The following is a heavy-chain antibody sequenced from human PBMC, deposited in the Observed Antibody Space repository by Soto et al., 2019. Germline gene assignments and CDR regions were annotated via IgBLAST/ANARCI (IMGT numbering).Heavy chain of an antibody. CDR3: ARGVAGGSSFYSFDF. V-gene: IGHV3-30*04. D-gene: IGHD3-10*01. J-gene: IGHJ4*02. Sequence: QVHLVESGGGVVQPGRSLRLSCAASGFTFSSYTIHWVRQAPGTGLEWVAVMSYDGSHIYYAESVEGLFTVSRDNSKNPLYLQMDRLRVEDTAVYYCARGVAGGSSFYSFDFWGLGTLVTVSS. CDR2: MSYDGSHI. CDR1: GFTFSSYT.